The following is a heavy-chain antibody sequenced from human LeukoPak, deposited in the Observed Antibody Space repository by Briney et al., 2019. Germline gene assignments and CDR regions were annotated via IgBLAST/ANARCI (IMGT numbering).Heavy chain of an antibody. J-gene: IGHJ4*02. CDR2: ISSSSSYT. CDR1: GFTFSDYY. Sequence: NPGGSLRLSCAASGFTFSDYYMSWIRQAPGKGLEWVSYISSSSSYTNYADSVKGRFTISRDNAKNSLYLQMNSLRAEDTAVYYCARGGGSIAVAGQPQPWKYYFDYWGQGTLVTVSS. CDR3: ARGGGSIAVAGQPQPWKYYFDY. V-gene: IGHV3-11*06. D-gene: IGHD6-19*01.